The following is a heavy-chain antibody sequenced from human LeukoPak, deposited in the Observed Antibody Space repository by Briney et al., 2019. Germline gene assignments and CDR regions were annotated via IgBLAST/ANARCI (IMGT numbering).Heavy chain of an antibody. J-gene: IGHJ6*03. D-gene: IGHD6-13*01. CDR3: AWGRGPAIAAAPYYYYYYMDV. CDR1: GYTFTSYA. Sequence: GASVKVSCKASGYTFTSYAISWVRQAPGQGLEWMGGIIPIFGTANYAQKFQGRVTITADKSTSTAYMELSSLRSEDTAVYYCAWGRGPAIAAAPYYYYYYMDVWGKGTTVTVSS. CDR2: IIPIFGTA. V-gene: IGHV1-69*06.